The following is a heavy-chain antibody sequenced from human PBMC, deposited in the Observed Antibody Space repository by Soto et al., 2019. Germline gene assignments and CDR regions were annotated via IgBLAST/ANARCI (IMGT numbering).Heavy chain of an antibody. V-gene: IGHV4-59*01. CDR2: IYYSGST. Sequence: SETLSLTCTVSGGSISSYYWSWIRQPPGKGLEWIGYIYYSGSTNYNPSLKSRVTISVDTSKNQFSLKLSSVTAADTAVYYCARARLGGQWLEFDYWGQGTLVTVSS. CDR3: ARARLGGQWLEFDY. CDR1: GGSISSYY. D-gene: IGHD6-19*01. J-gene: IGHJ4*02.